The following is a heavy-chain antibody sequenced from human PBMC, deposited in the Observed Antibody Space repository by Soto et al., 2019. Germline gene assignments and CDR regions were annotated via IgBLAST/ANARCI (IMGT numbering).Heavy chain of an antibody. V-gene: IGHV1-18*01. Sequence: QVQLVQSGAEVKKPGASVKVSCKASGYTFTDYGISWLRQAPGQGLEWMGWISAYNGHTNYGQKLQGRLTMTTDTSTRTAYMELRSLRSDDTAVYYCARAQAFCSSTTCPNWLDPWGQGTLVTVSS. CDR1: GYTFTDYG. J-gene: IGHJ5*02. CDR3: ARAQAFCSSTTCPNWLDP. CDR2: ISAYNGHT. D-gene: IGHD2-2*01.